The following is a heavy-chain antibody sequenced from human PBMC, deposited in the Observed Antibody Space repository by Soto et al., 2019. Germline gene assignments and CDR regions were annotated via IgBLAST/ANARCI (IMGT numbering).Heavy chain of an antibody. V-gene: IGHV3-53*01. D-gene: IGHD3-22*01. CDR3: ARAGSPFDSDSSGYWGFDH. Sequence: GGSLRLSCVASGFAVSNNYMNWVRQAPGKGLEWVSVVYSGGTTYYADSVRGRFKVSRDDSKNTLFLQMSSLRAEDTAVYYCARAGSPFDSDSSGYWGFDHWGKGTLVTVSS. J-gene: IGHJ4*02. CDR1: GFAVSNNY. CDR2: VYSGGTT.